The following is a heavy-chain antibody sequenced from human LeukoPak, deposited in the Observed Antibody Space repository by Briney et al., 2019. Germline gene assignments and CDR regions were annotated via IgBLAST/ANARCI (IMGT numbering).Heavy chain of an antibody. J-gene: IGHJ4*02. V-gene: IGHV3-53*01. CDR3: AKDRDLRQGYYFDH. Sequence: GGSLRLSCAASGFTGSNNYMSWVRQAPGKGLEWVSAIHSSGGTYYADSVKGRFTISRDTSKNTLYLQMNSPRAEDTAVYYCAKDRDLRQGYYFDHWGQGTLVTVSS. CDR2: IHSSGGT. CDR1: GFTGSNNY.